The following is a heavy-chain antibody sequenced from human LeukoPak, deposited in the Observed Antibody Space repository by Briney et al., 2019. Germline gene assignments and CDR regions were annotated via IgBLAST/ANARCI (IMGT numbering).Heavy chain of an antibody. CDR2: IYYSGST. D-gene: IGHD2-21*02. CDR1: GGSVSSGSNY. Sequence: SETLSLTCTVSGGSVSSGSNYWSWIRQPPGKRLEWIGYIYYSGSTNYNPSLKSRVTISVDTSKNQFSLKLSSVTAADTAAYYCAGGACGGDCYPLYYYYGMDVWGQGTTVTVSS. J-gene: IGHJ6*02. V-gene: IGHV4-61*01. CDR3: AGGACGGDCYPLYYYYGMDV.